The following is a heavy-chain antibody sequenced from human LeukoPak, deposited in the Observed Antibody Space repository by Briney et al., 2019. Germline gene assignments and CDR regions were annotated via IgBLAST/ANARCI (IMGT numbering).Heavy chain of an antibody. V-gene: IGHV3-30*18. J-gene: IGHJ5*01. CDR1: GFTFISYA. D-gene: IGHD5-12*01. CDR3: AKGGRGLATITLDS. Sequence: GRSLCPSLAASGFTFISYAPHWVRQAPGKGLEWVAVTSYDGGNKYYADSAKGRFTISRDNSKNTLYLRMNSLRAEDTAVYYCAKGGRGLATITLDSWGQGTRVTVSS. CDR2: TSYDGGNK.